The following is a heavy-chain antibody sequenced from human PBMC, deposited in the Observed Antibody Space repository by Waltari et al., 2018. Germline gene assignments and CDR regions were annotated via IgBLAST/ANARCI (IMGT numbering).Heavy chain of an antibody. CDR2: IWYDGSNK. D-gene: IGHD4-4*01. CDR3: ARVQGDGGTVTTLDY. V-gene: IGHV3-33*01. J-gene: IGHJ4*02. CDR1: GFTFRSYG. Sequence: QVQLVESGGGVVQPGRSLRLSCAASGFTFRSYGMHWVRQAPGKGLEWVAVIWYDGSNKYYADSVKGRFTISRDNSKNTLYLQMNSLRAEDTAVYYCARVQGDGGTVTTLDYWGQGTLVTVSS.